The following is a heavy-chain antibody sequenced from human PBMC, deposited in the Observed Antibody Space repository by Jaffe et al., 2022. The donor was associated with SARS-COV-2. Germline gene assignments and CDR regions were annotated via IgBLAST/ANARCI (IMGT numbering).Heavy chain of an antibody. CDR2: ISSSSSTI. CDR3: ASYYDSSGWTVDY. CDR1: GFTFSSYS. J-gene: IGHJ4*02. V-gene: IGHV3-48*02. D-gene: IGHD3-22*01. Sequence: EVQLVESGGGLVQPGGSLRLSCAASGFTFSSYSMNWVRQAPGKGLEWVSYISSSSSTIYYADSVKGRFTISRDNAKNSLYLQMNSLRDEDTAVYYCASYYDSSGWTVDYWGQGTLVTVSS.